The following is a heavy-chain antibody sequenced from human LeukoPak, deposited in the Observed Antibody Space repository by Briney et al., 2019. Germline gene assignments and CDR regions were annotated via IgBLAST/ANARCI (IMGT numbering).Heavy chain of an antibody. Sequence: GRSLRLSCATSGFTSSDYYMSWIRQAPGKGLEWISYISTSSSYTNYADSVKGRFTISRDYAKNSLYLQMSSLRAEDTAVYYCARDGEKALVVWGQGTTVTVSS. D-gene: IGHD3-10*01. CDR1: GFTSSDYY. CDR3: ARDGEKALVV. CDR2: ISTSSSYT. V-gene: IGHV3-11*05. J-gene: IGHJ6*02.